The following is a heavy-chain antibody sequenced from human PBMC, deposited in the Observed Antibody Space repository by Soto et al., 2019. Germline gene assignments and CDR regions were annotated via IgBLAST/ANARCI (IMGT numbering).Heavy chain of an antibody. CDR2: THYTGST. D-gene: IGHD3-10*01. V-gene: IGHV4-59*01. J-gene: IGHJ5*02. CDR3: ARESAGSGKNNWFDP. CDR1: GGSISTYY. Sequence: QVQLQESGPGLVKPSETLSLTCTVSGGSISTYYWSWIRQPPGKGLEWIGLTHYTGSTYYNPSLRSRVTIPVDTSNNQFSLKLNSLTAADTAEYYCARESAGSGKNNWFDPWGQGTLVTVAS.